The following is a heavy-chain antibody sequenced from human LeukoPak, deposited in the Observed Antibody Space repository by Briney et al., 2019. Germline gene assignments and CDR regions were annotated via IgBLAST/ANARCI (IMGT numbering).Heavy chain of an antibody. CDR2: INPNSGGT. Sequence: ASVKVSCKVSGYTLTELSMHWVRQAPGQGLEWMGWINPNSGGTNYAQKFQGRVTMTRDTSINTAYMELSRLRSDDTAVYYCARLAGTDFDYWGQGTLVTVSS. V-gene: IGHV1-2*02. J-gene: IGHJ4*02. D-gene: IGHD6-19*01. CDR3: ARLAGTDFDY. CDR1: GYTLTELS.